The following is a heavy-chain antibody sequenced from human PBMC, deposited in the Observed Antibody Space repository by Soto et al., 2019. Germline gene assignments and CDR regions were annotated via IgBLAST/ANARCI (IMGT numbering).Heavy chain of an antibody. CDR1: GFTFSGYW. CDR3: GRVFGAYSLVDW. D-gene: IGHD3-3*01. V-gene: IGHV3-7*01. CDR2: IRYDESEQ. J-gene: IGHJ4*02. Sequence: EVLLVESGGGLVQPGGSMRLSCAASGFTFSGYWMSWVRQAPGKGLEWVANIRYDESEQHYVDSVEGRFTISRDNAKNSLFVQVYSLRAAATAFYFCGRVFGAYSLVDWWGQGTLVTVSS.